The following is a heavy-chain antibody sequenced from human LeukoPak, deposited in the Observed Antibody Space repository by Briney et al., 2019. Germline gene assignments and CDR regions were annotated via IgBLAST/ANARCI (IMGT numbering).Heavy chain of an antibody. Sequence: PGGSLRLSCAASGFTFSSYGMHWVRQAPGKGLEWVAVISYDGSNKYYADSVKGRFTISRDNSKNTLYLQMNSLRAEDTAVYYCARWKGEQFGFDPWGQGTLVTVSS. D-gene: IGHD1-1*01. CDR2: ISYDGSNK. CDR3: ARWKGEQFGFDP. CDR1: GFTFSSYG. J-gene: IGHJ5*02. V-gene: IGHV3-30*03.